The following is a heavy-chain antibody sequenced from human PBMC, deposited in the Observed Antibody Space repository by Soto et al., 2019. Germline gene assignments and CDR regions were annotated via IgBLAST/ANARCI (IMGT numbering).Heavy chain of an antibody. CDR3: AKAPLAIVLVVGATGIDY. J-gene: IGHJ4*02. V-gene: IGHV3-7*03. D-gene: IGHD2-15*01. Sequence: GGSLRLSCAASGFTFSSYWMSWVRQAPGKGLEWVANIKQDGSKKYHVDSVKGRFTISRDNSKNTLYLQMNSLRAEDTAVYYCAKAPLAIVLVVGATGIDYWGQGTLVTVSS. CDR1: GFTFSSYW. CDR2: IKQDGSKK.